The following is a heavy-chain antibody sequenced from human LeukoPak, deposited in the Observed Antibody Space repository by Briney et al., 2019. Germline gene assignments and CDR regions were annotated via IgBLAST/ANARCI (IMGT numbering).Heavy chain of an antibody. D-gene: IGHD6-19*01. Sequence: ASVKVSCKASGYTFTGYYMHWVRQAPGQGLEWMGWINPNSGGTNYAQKFQGWVTMTRDTSISTAYMELSRLRSDDTAVYYCARGPPQFSGCDDASDIWGQGTMVTVSS. CDR1: GYTFTGYY. V-gene: IGHV1-2*04. CDR2: INPNSGGT. CDR3: ARGPPQFSGCDDASDI. J-gene: IGHJ3*02.